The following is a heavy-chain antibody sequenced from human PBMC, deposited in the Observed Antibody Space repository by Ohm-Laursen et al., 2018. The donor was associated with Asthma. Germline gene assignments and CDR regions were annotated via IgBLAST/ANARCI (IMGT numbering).Heavy chain of an antibody. D-gene: IGHD4-17*01. CDR1: GFTFSSYG. V-gene: IGHV3-33*05. J-gene: IGHJ3*02. Sequence: SLRLSCAASGFTFSSYGMHWVRQAPGKGLEWVAVISYDGSNEYYADSVKGRFTISRDNSKNTLYLQMNSLRAEDTAVYYCAREGSLRPGRNDAFDIWGQGTMVTVSS. CDR2: ISYDGSNE. CDR3: AREGSLRPGRNDAFDI.